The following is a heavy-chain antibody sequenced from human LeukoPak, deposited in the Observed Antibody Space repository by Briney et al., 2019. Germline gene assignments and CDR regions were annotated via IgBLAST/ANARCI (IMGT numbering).Heavy chain of an antibody. D-gene: IGHD5-18*01. CDR2: IIPIFGTA. V-gene: IGHV1-69*13. J-gene: IGHJ6*03. Sequence: SVKVSCKASGYTFTSYGISWVRQAPGQGLEWMGGIIPIFGTANYAQKFQGRVTITADESTSTTYMELSSLRSEDTAVYYCARDRGYSYAKKSSEYYYMDVWGKGTTVTIFS. CDR3: ARDRGYSYAKKSSEYYYMDV. CDR1: GYTFTSYG.